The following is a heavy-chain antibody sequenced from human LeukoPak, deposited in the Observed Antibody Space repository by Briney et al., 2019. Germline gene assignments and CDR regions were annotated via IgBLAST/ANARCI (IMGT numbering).Heavy chain of an antibody. J-gene: IGHJ4*02. CDR2: ITGSGGTT. V-gene: IGHV3-23*01. D-gene: IGHD3-10*01. CDR1: GFTFSSYV. Sequence: GGSLRLSCAASGFTFSSYVMSWVRQAPGKGLEWVSAITGSGGTTYYADFVKGRFTISRDNSKNTLYLQMNGLRAEDTAVYYCARDFQNYGSGSPIWGQGTLVTVSS. CDR3: ARDFQNYGSGSPI.